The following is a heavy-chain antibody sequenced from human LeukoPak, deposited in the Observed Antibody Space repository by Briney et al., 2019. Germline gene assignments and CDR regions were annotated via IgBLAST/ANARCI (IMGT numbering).Heavy chain of an antibody. CDR1: GGSISSGSYY. V-gene: IGHV4-61*10. D-gene: IGHD6-6*01. J-gene: IGHJ4*02. CDR2: INHSGST. Sequence: SETLSLTCTVSGGSISSGSYYWSWIRQPAGKGLEWIGEINHSGSTNYNPSLKSRVTISVDTSKNQFSLKLSSVTAADTAVYYCARGKIAARRGAWSFDYWGQGTLVTVSS. CDR3: ARGKIAARRGAWSFDY.